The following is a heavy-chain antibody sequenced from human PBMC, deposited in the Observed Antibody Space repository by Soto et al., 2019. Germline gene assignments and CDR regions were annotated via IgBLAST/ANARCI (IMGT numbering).Heavy chain of an antibody. CDR3: ASTTLDFDWLLYVQGQGVAFDI. V-gene: IGHV4-34*01. Sequence: QVQLQQWGAGLLKPSETLSLTCAVYGGSFSGYYWSWIRQPPGKGLEWIGEINHSGSTNYNPSLKSRVTISVDTSKNQFSLKLGSVTAADTAVYYCASTTLDFDWLLYVQGQGVAFDIWGQGTMVTVSS. CDR1: GGSFSGYY. D-gene: IGHD3-9*01. CDR2: INHSGST. J-gene: IGHJ3*02.